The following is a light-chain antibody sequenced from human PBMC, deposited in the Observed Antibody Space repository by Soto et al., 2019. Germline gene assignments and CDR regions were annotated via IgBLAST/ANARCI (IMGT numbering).Light chain of an antibody. CDR1: QSVSSKY. V-gene: IGKV3D-20*02. CDR3: QQRSNWPLT. J-gene: IGKJ5*01. Sequence: EIVLTQSAFTLSLSPGERATLSCRASQSVSSKYLAWYQQKPGQAPRALMYGAFSRATGIPDRFTGSGSGTDFTLTISSLEPEDFAVYYCQQRSNWPLTFGQGTRLEIK. CDR2: GAF.